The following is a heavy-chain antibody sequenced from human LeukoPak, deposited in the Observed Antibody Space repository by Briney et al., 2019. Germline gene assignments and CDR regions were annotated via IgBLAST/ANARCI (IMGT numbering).Heavy chain of an antibody. CDR1: GDSITNYH. V-gene: IGHV4-4*07. CDR2: VSGTGTI. D-gene: IGHD3-10*01. Sequence: SETLSLTCTVSGDSITNYHWTWIRQPAGKRLEWIGRVSGTGTIVYNPSLKGRVTMSVDTSKNEFSLKLNSATAADTAVYYCTRDRGTDGSDQLDPWGQGILVTVSS. J-gene: IGHJ5*02. CDR3: TRDRGTDGSDQLDP.